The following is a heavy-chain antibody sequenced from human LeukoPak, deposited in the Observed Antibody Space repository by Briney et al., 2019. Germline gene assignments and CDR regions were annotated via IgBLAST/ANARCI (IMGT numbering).Heavy chain of an antibody. D-gene: IGHD3-10*01. V-gene: IGHV3-23*01. CDR2: ISGSGGST. J-gene: IGHJ3*02. CDR1: GFTFSSYA. CDR3: AIGDAVAFDAFDI. Sequence: PGGSLRLSCAASGFTFSSYAMSWVRQAPGKGLEWVSAISGSGGSTYYADSVKGRFTISRDNSKNTLYLQMNSLRAEDTAVYYCAIGDAVAFDAFDIWGQGTMVTVSS.